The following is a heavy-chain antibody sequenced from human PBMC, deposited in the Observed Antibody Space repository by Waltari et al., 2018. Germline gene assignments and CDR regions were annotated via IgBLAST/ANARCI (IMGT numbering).Heavy chain of an antibody. CDR1: GGSFTDYT. Sequence: QVQLVQSGAEVKKPGSSVKVSCKTSGGSFTDYTFNWVRQAPGQGLEWMGRIVPLVDIADYTQEFQGRATFTADTSTRTADMTLRNLRSEDTAVYYCARADYYDSSGLDHWGPGTLVTVSS. CDR2: IVPLVDIA. CDR3: ARADYYDSSGLDH. D-gene: IGHD3-22*01. J-gene: IGHJ4*02. V-gene: IGHV1-69*02.